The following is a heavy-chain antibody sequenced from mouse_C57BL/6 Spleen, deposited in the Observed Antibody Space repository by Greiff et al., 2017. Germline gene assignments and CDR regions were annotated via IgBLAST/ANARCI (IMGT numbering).Heavy chain of an antibody. Sequence: VQLKQPGAELVKPGASVKMSCKASGYTFTSYWITWVKQRPGQGLEWIGDIYPGSGSTNYNEKFKSKATLTVDTSSSTAYMQLSSLTSEDSAVYYCARRGDYYYGSSPYYFDYWGQGTTLTVSS. D-gene: IGHD1-1*01. V-gene: IGHV1-55*01. J-gene: IGHJ2*01. CDR3: ARRGDYYYGSSPYYFDY. CDR1: GYTFTSYW. CDR2: IYPGSGST.